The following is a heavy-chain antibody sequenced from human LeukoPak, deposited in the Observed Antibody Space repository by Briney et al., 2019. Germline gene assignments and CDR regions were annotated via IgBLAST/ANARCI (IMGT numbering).Heavy chain of an antibody. V-gene: IGHV4-31*03. Sequence: SETLSLTCTVSGGSISSGGYYWSWIRQHPGKGLEWIGYIYYSGSTYYNPSLKSRVTISVDTSKNQFSLKLSSVTAADTAVYYCARAGREPPQYYYYMDVWGKGTTVTVSS. J-gene: IGHJ6*03. D-gene: IGHD1-26*01. CDR1: GGSISSGGYY. CDR2: IYYSGST. CDR3: ARAGREPPQYYYYMDV.